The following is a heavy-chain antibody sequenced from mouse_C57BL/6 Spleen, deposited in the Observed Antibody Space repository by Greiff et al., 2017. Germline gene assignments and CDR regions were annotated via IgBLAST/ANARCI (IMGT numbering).Heavy chain of an antibody. J-gene: IGHJ4*01. CDR3: ARDPSSIYYDDDDGFYYAMDY. V-gene: IGHV1-53*01. D-gene: IGHD2-4*01. Sequence: VQLQQPGTELVKPGASVKLSCKASGYTFTSYWMHWVKQRPGQGLEWIGNINPSNGGTNYNEKFKGKATLTVDKSSSTAYMQLSSLTSEDSAVYYGARDPSSIYYDDDDGFYYAMDYWGQGTSVTVAS. CDR2: INPSNGGT. CDR1: GYTFTSYW.